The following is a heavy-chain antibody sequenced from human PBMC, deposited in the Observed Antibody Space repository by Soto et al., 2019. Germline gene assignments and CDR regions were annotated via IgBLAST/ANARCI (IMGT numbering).Heavy chain of an antibody. Sequence: SETLSLTCAVYGGSFSGYYWSWIRQPPGKGLEWIGEINHSGSTNYNPSLKSRVTISVDTSKNQFSLKLSSVTAADTAVYYCASLIAARYDYWGQGTLVTVSS. CDR2: INHSGST. CDR3: ASLIAARYDY. D-gene: IGHD6-6*01. J-gene: IGHJ4*02. CDR1: GGSFSGYY. V-gene: IGHV4-34*01.